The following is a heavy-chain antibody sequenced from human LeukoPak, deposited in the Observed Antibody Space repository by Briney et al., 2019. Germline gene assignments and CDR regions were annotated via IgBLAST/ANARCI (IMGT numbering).Heavy chain of an antibody. Sequence: GGSLILSCAASGFIFSNYAMSWVRQVPGRGLEWVSTISSRGDSTYIADSVKGRFTISRDNSKNTLYLQMNSLRAEDTAVYYCAKGLNFHYWGQGTLVTVSS. J-gene: IGHJ4*02. V-gene: IGHV3-23*01. CDR1: GFIFSNYA. D-gene: IGHD1-20*01. CDR2: ISSRGDST. CDR3: AKGLNFHY.